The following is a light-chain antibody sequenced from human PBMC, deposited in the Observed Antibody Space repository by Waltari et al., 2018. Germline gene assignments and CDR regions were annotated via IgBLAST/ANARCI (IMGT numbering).Light chain of an antibody. Sequence: QSALTQPASVSGSPGQSITISCTGTSSDVGSYNYVSWYQQHPGKAPKLMIYDVSIRPSGVSGRFSGSNSGNTASLTISGLQAEDEADYYCSSYTSSNTWVFGGGTKLTVL. CDR1: SSDVGSYNY. J-gene: IGLJ3*02. V-gene: IGLV2-14*03. CDR3: SSYTSSNTWV. CDR2: DVS.